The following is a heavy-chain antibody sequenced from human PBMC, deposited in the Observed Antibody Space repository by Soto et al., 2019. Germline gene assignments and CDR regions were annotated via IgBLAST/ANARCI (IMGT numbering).Heavy chain of an antibody. J-gene: IGHJ4*02. CDR1: GDSVSSNSAA. D-gene: IGHD6-13*01. CDR3: ARDWRIAAAGLWVYFDY. V-gene: IGHV6-1*01. Sequence: SQTLSLTCAISGDSVSSNSAAWNWIRQSPSRGLEWLGRTYYRSKWYNDYAVSVKSRITINPDTSKNRFSLQLNSVTPEDTAVYYCARDWRIAAAGLWVYFDYWGQGTLVTVSS. CDR2: TYYRSKWYN.